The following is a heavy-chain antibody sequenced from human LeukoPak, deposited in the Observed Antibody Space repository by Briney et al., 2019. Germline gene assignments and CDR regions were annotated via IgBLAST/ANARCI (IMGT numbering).Heavy chain of an antibody. CDR1: GGSISGYY. CDR3: ARGYYDSSGHHRGFDY. J-gene: IGHJ4*02. Sequence: SETLSLTCTVSGGSISGYYWSWIRQSAGKGLEWIGRIYSSGSTGYNPSLKSRVTISVDTSKNQFSLKLGSVTAADTAVYYCARGYYDSSGHHRGFDYWGQGTLVTVSS. V-gene: IGHV4-4*07. D-gene: IGHD3-22*01. CDR2: IYSSGST.